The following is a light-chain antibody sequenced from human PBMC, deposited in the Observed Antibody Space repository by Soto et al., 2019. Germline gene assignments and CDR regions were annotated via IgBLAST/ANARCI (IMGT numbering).Light chain of an antibody. J-gene: IGKJ5*01. CDR3: QQHGISHIT. CDR1: HSVSRTY. Sequence: PGERATLSCRASHSVSRTYLAWYQQKPGQAPRLLMYGASDRATGTPDRFSGSGSGTDFTLTISRLEPEDFAVYYCQQHGISHITFGQGTRLEIK. V-gene: IGKV3-20*01. CDR2: GAS.